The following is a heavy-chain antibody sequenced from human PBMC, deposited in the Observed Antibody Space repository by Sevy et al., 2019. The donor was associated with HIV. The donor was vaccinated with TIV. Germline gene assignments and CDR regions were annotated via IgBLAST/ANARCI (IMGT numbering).Heavy chain of an antibody. J-gene: IGHJ6*03. D-gene: IGHD5-12*01. Sequence: ASVKVSCKASGGTFSSYAISWVRQAPGQGLEWMGGIIPIFGTANYAQKFQGRVTITADESTSTAYMELSSLRSDDTAVYYCARAGGYERHYYYYYMDVWGKGTTVTVSS. CDR2: IIPIFGTA. CDR3: ARAGGYERHYYYYYMDV. CDR1: GGTFSSYA. V-gene: IGHV1-69*13.